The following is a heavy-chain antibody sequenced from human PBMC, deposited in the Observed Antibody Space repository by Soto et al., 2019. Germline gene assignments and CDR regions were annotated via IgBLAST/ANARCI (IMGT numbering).Heavy chain of an antibody. V-gene: IGHV4-34*01. Sequence: SETLSLTCAVYGGSFSGYCWSWIRQPPGKGLEWIGEINHSGSTNYNPSLKSRVTISVDTSKNQFSLKLSSVTAADTAVYYCARGLISGYYLYDAFDIWGQGTMVTVSS. D-gene: IGHD3-22*01. CDR3: ARGLISGYYLYDAFDI. J-gene: IGHJ3*02. CDR1: GGSFSGYC. CDR2: INHSGST.